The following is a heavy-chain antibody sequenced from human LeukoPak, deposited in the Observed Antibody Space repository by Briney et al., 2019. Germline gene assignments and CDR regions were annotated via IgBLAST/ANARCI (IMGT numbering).Heavy chain of an antibody. CDR3: VREARGLRDY. CDR1: GFTFSSYG. Sequence: GGSLRLSCAASGFTFSSYGMHWVRQAPGKGLEWVAFIRYDGSNKYYADSVKGRFTISRDNSKNTLYLQMNSLRAEDTAVYYCVREARGLRDYWGQGTLVTVSS. D-gene: IGHD5-12*01. V-gene: IGHV3-30*02. J-gene: IGHJ4*02. CDR2: IRYDGSNK.